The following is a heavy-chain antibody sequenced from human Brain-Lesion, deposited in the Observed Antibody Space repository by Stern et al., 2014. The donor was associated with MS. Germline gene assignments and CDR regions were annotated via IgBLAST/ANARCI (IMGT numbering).Heavy chain of an antibody. V-gene: IGHV3-53*01. J-gene: IGHJ4*02. D-gene: IGHD1-1*01. CDR1: GFTVSRDY. CDR3: ARDTSSPERSDW. Sequence: VQLVQPGGGVIQPGGSLRLSCTASGFTVSRDYMTWVRQAPGKGLEWVSLITNVGSTFYTDSVKGRFTISRDDSKNTVYLHMTSLRAEDTAMYYCARDTSSPERSDWWGQGTLVTVSS. CDR2: ITNVGST.